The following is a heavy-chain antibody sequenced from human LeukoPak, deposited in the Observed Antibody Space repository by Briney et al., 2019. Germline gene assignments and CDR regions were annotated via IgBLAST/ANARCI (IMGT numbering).Heavy chain of an antibody. D-gene: IGHD3-16*02. CDR2: IYYSGST. V-gene: IGHV4-39*07. Sequence: PSETLSLTCTVSGGSISSSSYYWGWIRQPPGKGLEWIGSIYYSGSTYYNPSLKSRVTISVDTSKNQSSLKLSSVTAADTAVYYCARMAPFFGGVIHWGQGTLVTVSS. J-gene: IGHJ4*02. CDR1: GGSISSSSYY. CDR3: ARMAPFFGGVIH.